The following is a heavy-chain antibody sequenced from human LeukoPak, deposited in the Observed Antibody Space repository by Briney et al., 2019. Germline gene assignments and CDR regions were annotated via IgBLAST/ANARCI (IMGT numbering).Heavy chain of an antibody. CDR3: AREAEYSSTWNAFDI. CDR2: INAGNGNT. V-gene: IGHV1-3*01. Sequence: ASVKVSCKASGYTFTSYAVHWVRQAPGQRLEWMGWINAGNGNTKYSQKFQGRVTITRDTSASTAYMELSSLRSEDTAVYYCAREAEYSSTWNAFDIWGQGTMVTVSS. CDR1: GYTFTSYA. J-gene: IGHJ3*02. D-gene: IGHD6-13*01.